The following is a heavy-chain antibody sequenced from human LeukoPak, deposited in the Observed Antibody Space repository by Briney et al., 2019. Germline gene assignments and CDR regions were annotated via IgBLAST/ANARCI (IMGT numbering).Heavy chain of an antibody. CDR2: INTNTGNP. J-gene: IGHJ4*02. Sequence: GASVKVSCKASGYTFSSYAMNWVRQAPGQGLEWMGWINTNTGNPAYAQGFTGRFVFSLDTSVSTAYLQISSLKAEDTAVYYCARERCSGGSCYAVEFDYWGQGTLVTVSS. D-gene: IGHD2-15*01. CDR1: GYTFSSYA. V-gene: IGHV7-4-1*02. CDR3: ARERCSGGSCYAVEFDY.